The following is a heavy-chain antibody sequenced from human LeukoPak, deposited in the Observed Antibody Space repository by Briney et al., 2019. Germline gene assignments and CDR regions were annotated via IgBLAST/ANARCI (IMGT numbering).Heavy chain of an antibody. CDR2: ISYDGSNE. J-gene: IGHJ1*01. CDR3: ARGGKIAVVGTRSPQYFHH. V-gene: IGHV3-30*19. D-gene: IGHD6-19*01. CDR1: GFTFSSYA. Sequence: GGSLRLSCAASGFTFSSYAMHWVRQAPGKGLEWVAIISYDGSNEYYADSVKGRFTISRDNSKNTLYLQMNSLRAEDTAVYYCARGGKIAVVGTRSPQYFHHWGQGTLVTVSS.